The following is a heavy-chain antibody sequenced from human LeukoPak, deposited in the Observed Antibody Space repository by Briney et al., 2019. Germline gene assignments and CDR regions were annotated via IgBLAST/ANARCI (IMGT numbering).Heavy chain of an antibody. Sequence: PGRSLRLSCAASGFTFSSYGMHWVRQAPGKGLEWVAVISYDGSNKYYADSVKGRFTISRDNSKNTLHLQMNSLRAEDTAVYYCAKDIPWELLMYYFDYWGQGTLVTVSS. V-gene: IGHV3-30*18. CDR1: GFTFSSYG. CDR3: AKDIPWELLMYYFDY. D-gene: IGHD1-26*01. J-gene: IGHJ4*02. CDR2: ISYDGSNK.